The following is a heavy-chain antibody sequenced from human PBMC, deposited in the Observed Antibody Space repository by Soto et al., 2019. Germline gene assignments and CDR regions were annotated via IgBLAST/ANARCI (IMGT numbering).Heavy chain of an antibody. D-gene: IGHD2-2*01. V-gene: IGHV1-18*01. CDR1: GYTFTSYG. CDR3: ARVDIVVVPAAKIIAAAAGNWFDP. CDR2: ISAYNGNT. J-gene: IGHJ5*02. Sequence: ASVKVSCKASGYTFTSYGISWVRQAPGQGLEWMGWISAYNGNTNYAQKLQGRVTMTTDTSTSTAYMELRSLRSDDTAVYYCARVDIVVVPAAKIIAAAAGNWFDPWGQGTLVTVSS.